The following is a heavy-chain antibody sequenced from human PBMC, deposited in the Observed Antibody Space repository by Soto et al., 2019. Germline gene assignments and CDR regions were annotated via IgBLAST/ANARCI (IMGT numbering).Heavy chain of an antibody. D-gene: IGHD3-3*01. V-gene: IGHV3-23*01. CDR3: AKDGPDYDFWSGEYNYFDC. Sequence: GGSLRLSCAASGFTFRTYAMSWVRQAPGKGLEWVSGISGSGHTTYYADSVKGRFTISRDNSKNTLYLQMSSLRDEDTAVYYCAKDGPDYDFWSGEYNYFDCWGPGTQVTVSS. CDR2: ISGSGHTT. J-gene: IGHJ4*02. CDR1: GFTFRTYA.